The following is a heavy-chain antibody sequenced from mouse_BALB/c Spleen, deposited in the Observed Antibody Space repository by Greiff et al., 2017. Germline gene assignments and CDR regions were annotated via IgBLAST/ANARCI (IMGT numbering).Heavy chain of an antibody. CDR2: ISSGGGST. CDR1: GFAFSSYD. J-gene: IGHJ4*01. CDR3: ARQNDGYYPYAMDY. D-gene: IGHD2-3*01. V-gene: IGHV5-12-1*01. Sequence: EVKLMESGGGLVKPGGSLKLSCAASGFAFSSYDMSWVRQTPEKRLEWVAYISSGGGSTYYPDTVKGRFTISRDNAKNTLYLQMSSLKSEDTAMYYCARQNDGYYPYAMDYWGQGTSVTVSS.